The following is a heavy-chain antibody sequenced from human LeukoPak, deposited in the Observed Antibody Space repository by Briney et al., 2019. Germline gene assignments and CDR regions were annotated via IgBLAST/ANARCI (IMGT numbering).Heavy chain of an antibody. J-gene: IGHJ4*02. D-gene: IGHD1-26*01. CDR1: GYTFTGYY. CDR3: ARVRGSYYVFDY. CDR2: INPNSGGT. V-gene: IGHV1-2*06. Sequence: ASVRVSCKASGYTFTGYYMHWVRQAPGQGLEWMGRINPNSGGTNYAQKFQGRVTMTRDTSISTAYMELRSLRSDDTAVYYCARVRGSYYVFDYWGQGTLVTVSS.